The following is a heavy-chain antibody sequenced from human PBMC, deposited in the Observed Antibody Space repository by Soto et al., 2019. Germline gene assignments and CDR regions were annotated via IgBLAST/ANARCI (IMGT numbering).Heavy chain of an antibody. V-gene: IGHV5-10-1*01. J-gene: IGHJ5*02. CDR2: IDPSDSYT. Sequence: GPPLKISCTPPGSSCTSYWISWLRQMPGKGLEWMGRIDPSDSYTNYSPSFQGHVTISADKSISTAYLQWSRLKASDTAMYYCARALPPYSSGWYEDLDPWGQGTLVTVSS. CDR3: ARALPPYSSGWYEDLDP. D-gene: IGHD6-19*01. CDR1: GSSCTSYW.